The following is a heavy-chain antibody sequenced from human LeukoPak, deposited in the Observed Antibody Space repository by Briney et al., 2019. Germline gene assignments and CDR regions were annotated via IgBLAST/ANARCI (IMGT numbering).Heavy chain of an antibody. CDR3: ARASSSWYYFDY. J-gene: IGHJ4*02. CDR2: INDDGRYT. D-gene: IGHD6-13*01. V-gene: IGHV3-74*01. CDR1: GFTFSGYW. Sequence: GGSLRLSCAASGFTFSGYWMHWVRQVPGKGLVWVSRINDDGRYTVYADSVKGRFTISRDNAKNSLYLQMNSLRAEDTAVYYCARASSSWYYFDYWGQGTLVTVSS.